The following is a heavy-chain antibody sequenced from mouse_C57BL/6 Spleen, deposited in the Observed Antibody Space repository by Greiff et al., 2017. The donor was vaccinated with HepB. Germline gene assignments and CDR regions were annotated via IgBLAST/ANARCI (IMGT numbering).Heavy chain of an antibody. CDR3: ARNYYGSSYWYFDV. J-gene: IGHJ1*03. CDR2: ISNLAYSI. D-gene: IGHD1-1*01. Sequence: DVQLVESGGGLVQPGGSLKLSCAASGFTFSDYGMAWVRQAPRKGPEWVAFISNLAYSIYYADTVTGRFTISRENAKNTLYLEMSSLRSEDTAMYYCARNYYGSSYWYFDVWGTGTTVTVSS. CDR1: GFTFSDYG. V-gene: IGHV5-15*01.